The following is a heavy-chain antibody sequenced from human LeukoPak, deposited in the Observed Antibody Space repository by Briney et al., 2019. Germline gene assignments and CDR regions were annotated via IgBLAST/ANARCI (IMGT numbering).Heavy chain of an antibody. J-gene: IGHJ3*02. Sequence: GESLKISCKGSGYSFANNWIAWVRQMPGKGLEWMGIIHPGDSDTRYRPSFQGQVTISADTCISTAYLQWSSLLTSDTAMYYCVDGFGDLSSASDIWGQGTMVTVSS. V-gene: IGHV5-51*01. CDR3: VDGFGDLSSASDI. D-gene: IGHD3-10*01. CDR1: GYSFANNW. CDR2: IHPGDSDT.